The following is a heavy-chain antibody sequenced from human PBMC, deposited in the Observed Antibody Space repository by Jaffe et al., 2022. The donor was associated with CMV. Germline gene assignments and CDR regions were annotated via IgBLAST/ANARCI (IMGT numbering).Heavy chain of an antibody. CDR1: GGSISSSSYY. CDR3: ARHPSGWYGSYYYYYMDV. D-gene: IGHD6-19*01. V-gene: IGHV4-39*01. Sequence: QLQLQESGPGLVKPSETLSLTCTVSGGSISSSSYYWGWIRQPPGKGLEWIGSIYYSGSTYYNPSLKSRVTISVDTSKNQFSLKLSSVTAADTAVYYCARHPSGWYGSYYYYYMDVWGKGTTVTVSS. CDR2: IYYSGST. J-gene: IGHJ6*03.